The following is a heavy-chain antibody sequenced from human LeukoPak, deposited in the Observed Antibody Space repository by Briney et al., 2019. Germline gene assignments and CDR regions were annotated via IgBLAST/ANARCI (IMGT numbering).Heavy chain of an antibody. J-gene: IGHJ3*02. CDR1: GITFSSLW. CDR2: IKHDGSEE. Sequence: GGPLRLSCEVSGITFSSLWISWFRQAPGKGLEWVADIKHDGSEEHYVASVKGRFTISRDNAKNSLYLQMNSLRAEDAALYYCAKDILHYYDSSGYYYNAFDIWGQGTMVTVSS. V-gene: IGHV3-7*03. CDR3: AKDILHYYDSSGYYYNAFDI. D-gene: IGHD3-22*01.